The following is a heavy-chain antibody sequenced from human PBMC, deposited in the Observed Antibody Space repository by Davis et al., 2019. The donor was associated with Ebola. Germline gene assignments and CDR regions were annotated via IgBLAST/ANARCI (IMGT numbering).Heavy chain of an antibody. J-gene: IGHJ3*02. CDR2: IRTGYTTTV. CDR3: ARDRSGGAFDI. CDR1: GFTFSSYD. Sequence: PGGSLRLSCAASGFTFSSYDVNWVRQAPGKGLEWVSFIRTGYTTTVYYAESVKGRFTGSRDNAKNSLYLQLNDLRDEDTAVYYCARDRSGGAFDIWGQGTMVTVSS. D-gene: IGHD2-15*01. V-gene: IGHV3-48*03.